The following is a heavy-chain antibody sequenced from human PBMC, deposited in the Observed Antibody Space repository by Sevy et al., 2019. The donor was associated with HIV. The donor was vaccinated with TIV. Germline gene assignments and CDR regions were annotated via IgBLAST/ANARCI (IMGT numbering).Heavy chain of an antibody. V-gene: IGHV3-43D*03. D-gene: IGHD6-19*01. CDR1: GFTFDDYA. Sequence: GGSLRLSCAASGFTFDDYAMHWVRQAPGKGLEWVSLISWDGGSTYYADSVKGRFTNSRDNSKNSLYLQMNSLRAEDTALYYCAKDGSGWPPEYYFDYWGQGTLVTVSS. CDR3: AKDGSGWPPEYYFDY. J-gene: IGHJ4*02. CDR2: ISWDGGST.